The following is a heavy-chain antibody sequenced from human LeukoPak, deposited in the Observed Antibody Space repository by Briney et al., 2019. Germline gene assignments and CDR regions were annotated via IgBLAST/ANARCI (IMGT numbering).Heavy chain of an antibody. CDR1: GFTFSSYA. Sequence: GGSLRLSCAASGFTFSSYAMHWVRQAPGKGLEWVAVISYDGSNKYYADSVKGRFTISRDNSKNTLYLQMNSLRAEDTAVYYCAREHYTGGLFDSWGQGTLVTVSS. D-gene: IGHD3-3*01. CDR2: ISYDGSNK. J-gene: IGHJ4*02. CDR3: AREHYTGGLFDS. V-gene: IGHV3-30-3*01.